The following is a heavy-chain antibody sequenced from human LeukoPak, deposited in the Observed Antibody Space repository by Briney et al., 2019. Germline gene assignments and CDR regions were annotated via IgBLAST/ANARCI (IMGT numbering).Heavy chain of an antibody. CDR2: INWNGGST. D-gene: IGHD5-24*01. CDR1: GFTFDDYG. CDR3: ARDGGYNTNYDY. V-gene: IGHV3-20*04. Sequence: GGSLRLSCAASGFTFDDYGMSWVRQAPGKGLVWVSGINWNGGSTGYADSVKGRFTISRDNAKNSLYLQMNSLRAEDTALYYCARDGGYNTNYDYWGQGTLVTVSS. J-gene: IGHJ4*02.